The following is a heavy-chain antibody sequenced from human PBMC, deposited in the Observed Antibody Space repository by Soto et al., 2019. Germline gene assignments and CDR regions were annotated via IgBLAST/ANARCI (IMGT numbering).Heavy chain of an antibody. V-gene: IGHV3-49*03. J-gene: IGHJ6*02. CDR1: GLIFGDYA. CDR2: IRSKSNGGTA. Sequence: EVQLVESGGGLVEPGRSLRLSCIGSGLIFGDYAMSWFRQSPGKGLEWVGLIRSKSNGGTAEYAASVKGRFTISRDDSKSIAYLQMNSLKTADTAPYYCSRSLFGGYGLDVWGQGTTVTVSS. CDR3: SRSLFGGYGLDV. D-gene: IGHD3-10*01.